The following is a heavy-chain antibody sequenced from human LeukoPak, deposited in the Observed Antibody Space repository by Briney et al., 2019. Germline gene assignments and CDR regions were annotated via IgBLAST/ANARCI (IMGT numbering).Heavy chain of an antibody. D-gene: IGHD3-10*01. CDR3: ARGRKVRGVSQYYFDY. CDR2: MNPNSGNT. J-gene: IGHJ4*02. Sequence: GASVKVSCKASGGTFSSYAISWVRQATGQGLEWMGWMNPNSGNTGYAQKFQGRVTMTRNTSISTAYMELSSLRSEDTAVYYCARGRKVRGVSQYYFDYWGQGTLVTVSS. CDR1: GGTFSSYA. V-gene: IGHV1-8*02.